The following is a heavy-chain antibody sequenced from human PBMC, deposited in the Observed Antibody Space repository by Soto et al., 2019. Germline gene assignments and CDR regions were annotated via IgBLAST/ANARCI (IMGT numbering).Heavy chain of an antibody. CDR3: ARDGMTTGDT. CDR2: VFSSVSA. D-gene: IGHD2-21*02. V-gene: IGHV4-4*07. Sequence: TLSLTCIVSGVSVRSYTWSWVRQPANKGLEWIGRVFSSVSATYNPSLKSRVSISMDTPENRISLKLDSVTAADAGVYFCARDGMTTGDTWGPGTLVTVSS. J-gene: IGHJ4*02. CDR1: GVSVRSYT.